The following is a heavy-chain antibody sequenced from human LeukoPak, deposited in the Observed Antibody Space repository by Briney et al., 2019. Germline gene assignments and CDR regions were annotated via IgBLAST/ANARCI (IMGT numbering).Heavy chain of an antibody. CDR3: ARGVLWFGELLISWFDP. J-gene: IGHJ5*02. Sequence: SETLSLTCAVSGGSISSGGYSWSWIRQPPGKGLEWIGYIYHSGSTYYNPSLKSRVTISVDRSKNQFSLKLGSVTAADTAVYYCARGVLWFGELLISWFDPWGQGTLVTVSS. D-gene: IGHD3-10*01. CDR1: GGSISSGGYS. V-gene: IGHV4-30-2*01. CDR2: IYHSGST.